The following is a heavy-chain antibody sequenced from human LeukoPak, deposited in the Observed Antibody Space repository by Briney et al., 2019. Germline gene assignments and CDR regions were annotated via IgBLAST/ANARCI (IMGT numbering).Heavy chain of an antibody. CDR2: IVVGSGNT. CDR3: AAEESIAAADDAFDI. D-gene: IGHD6-13*01. V-gene: IGHV1-58*02. J-gene: IGHJ3*02. Sequence: ASVKVSCKASGFTFTSSVMQWVRQARGQRLEWIGWIVVGSGNTNYAQKFQERVTITRDMSTSTAYMELSSLRSEDTAVYYCAAEESIAAADDAFDIWGQGTMVTVSS. CDR1: GFTFTSSV.